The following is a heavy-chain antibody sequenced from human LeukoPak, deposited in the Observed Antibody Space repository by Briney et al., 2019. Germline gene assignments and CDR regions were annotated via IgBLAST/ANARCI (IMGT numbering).Heavy chain of an antibody. J-gene: IGHJ4*02. CDR2: IFGSGDSA. D-gene: IGHD2-15*01. V-gene: IGHV3-23*01. CDR1: GFTFGSYA. Sequence: AGGSLRLSCAASGFTFGSYAMYWVRQAPGKGLEWVSGIFGSGDSAHYADSVKGRFTISRDNSKNTVYLQMDSLRVEDTAIYYCAKTTTGYSSGRYPAWPIDYWGQGTLVTVSS. CDR3: AKTTTGYSSGRYPAWPIDY.